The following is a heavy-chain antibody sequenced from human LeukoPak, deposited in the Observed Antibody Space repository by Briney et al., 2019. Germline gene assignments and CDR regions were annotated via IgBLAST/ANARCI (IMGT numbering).Heavy chain of an antibody. CDR1: EYTFTGYY. Sequence: GASVKVSCKASEYTFTGYYIHWVRQAPGQGLEWMGWINPKSRGTDYAQKFRGRVTLTRDKSISTVYMELNALRSDDTAVYYCARGASLTYYYDSSGFFSFDYWGQGTLVTVSS. D-gene: IGHD3-22*01. J-gene: IGHJ4*02. CDR3: ARGASLTYYYDSSGFFSFDY. CDR2: INPKSRGT. V-gene: IGHV1-2*02.